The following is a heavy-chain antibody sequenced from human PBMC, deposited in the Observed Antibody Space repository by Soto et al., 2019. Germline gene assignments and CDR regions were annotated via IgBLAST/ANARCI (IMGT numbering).Heavy chain of an antibody. Sequence: GGSLRLSCAASGFTFSSYDINWVRQAPGKGLEWVSYISSSGSTKYYADSVKGRFTISRDNAKDSLYLQMNSLRAEDTAVYYCARDRRLLYCSGWCRSLFDHWGQGTLVTVSS. CDR3: ARDRRLLYCSGWCRSLFDH. D-gene: IGHD6-19*01. CDR2: ISSSGSTK. J-gene: IGHJ5*02. V-gene: IGHV3-48*03. CDR1: GFTFSSYD.